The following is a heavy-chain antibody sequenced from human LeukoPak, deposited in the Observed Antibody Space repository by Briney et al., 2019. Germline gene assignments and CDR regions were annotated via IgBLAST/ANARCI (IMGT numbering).Heavy chain of an antibody. V-gene: IGHV1-69*05. D-gene: IGHD1-7*01. CDR2: IIPIFGTA. CDR3: ALELLAWFDP. J-gene: IGHJ5*02. Sequence: SVKVSCKASGGTFSSYAIRWVRQAPGQGLEWMGRIIPIFGTANYAQKFQGRVTITTDESTSTAYMELSSLRSEDTAVYYCALELLAWFDPWGQGTLVTVSS. CDR1: GGTFSSYA.